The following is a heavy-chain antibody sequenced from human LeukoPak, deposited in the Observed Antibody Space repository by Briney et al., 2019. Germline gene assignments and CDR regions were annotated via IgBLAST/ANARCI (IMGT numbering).Heavy chain of an antibody. CDR2: IIPIFGTA. V-gene: IGHV1-69*05. CDR3: ARGGSSSDYYYYMDV. CDR1: GGTFSSYA. J-gene: IGHJ6*03. D-gene: IGHD6-6*01. Sequence: HRASVKVSCKASGGTFSSYAISWVRQAPGQGLEWMGGIIPIFGTANYAQKFQGRVTITTDESTSTAYMELSSLRSEDTAVYYCARGGSSSDYYYYMDVWGKGTTVTVSS.